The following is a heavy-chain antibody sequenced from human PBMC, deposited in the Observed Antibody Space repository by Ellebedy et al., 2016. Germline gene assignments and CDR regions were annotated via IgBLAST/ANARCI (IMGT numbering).Heavy chain of an antibody. Sequence: ASVKVSCXASGYTFTSYGISWVRQAPGQGLEWMGWISAYNGNTNYAQKLQGRVTMTTDTSTSTAYMELRSLRSDDTAVYYCATDGKPMVQGPGAFDIWGQGTMVTVSS. CDR2: ISAYNGNT. CDR1: GYTFTSYG. J-gene: IGHJ3*02. V-gene: IGHV1-18*01. D-gene: IGHD3-10*01. CDR3: ATDGKPMVQGPGAFDI.